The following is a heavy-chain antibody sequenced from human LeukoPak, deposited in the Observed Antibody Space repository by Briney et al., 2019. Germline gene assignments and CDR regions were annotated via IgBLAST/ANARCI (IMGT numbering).Heavy chain of an antibody. CDR2: TSYDVSNI. J-gene: IGHJ4*02. V-gene: IGHV3-30-3*01. D-gene: IGHD3-22*01. CDR3: ARDLNYYYDSSGYYYVFDY. Sequence: GGSLRLSCAASGFTFSSYTLHWVRQAPGKGLEWVAVTSYDVSNIYYADSVKGRFTISRDNSKNTLFLQMNSLRAEDTAVYYCARDLNYYYDSSGYYYVFDYWGQGTLVTVSS. CDR1: GFTFSSYT.